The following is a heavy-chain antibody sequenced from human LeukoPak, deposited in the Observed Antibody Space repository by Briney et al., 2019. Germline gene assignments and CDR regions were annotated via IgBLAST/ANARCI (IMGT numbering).Heavy chain of an antibody. J-gene: IGHJ4*02. D-gene: IGHD4-17*01. CDR3: ATEVVGYGDVHYFDS. CDR1: GYTLTEVS. CDR2: FDPADGEP. V-gene: IGHV1-24*01. Sequence: ASVKVSCKISGYTLTEVSMRWVRQAPGKGLEWMGGFDPADGEPIYAQKFQGRVTMSEDTSTDTAYMDLSSLRSEDTAVYYCATEVVGYGDVHYFDSWGQGTLVTVSS.